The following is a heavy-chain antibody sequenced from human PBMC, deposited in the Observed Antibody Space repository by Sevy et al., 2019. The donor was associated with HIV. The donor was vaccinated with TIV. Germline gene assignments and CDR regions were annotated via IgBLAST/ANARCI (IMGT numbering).Heavy chain of an antibody. V-gene: IGHV3-7*01. D-gene: IGHD3-22*01. J-gene: IGHJ6*02. Sequence: GGSLRLSCAASGFTFSSYWMSWVRQAPGKGLEWVANIKQDGSEKYYVDSVKGRFTISRDNAKNSLYLQMNSLRAEDTALYYCARDSSSGYYYGGYYYYGMDVWGQGTTVTVSS. CDR1: GFTFSSYW. CDR3: ARDSSSGYYYGGYYYYGMDV. CDR2: IKQDGSEK.